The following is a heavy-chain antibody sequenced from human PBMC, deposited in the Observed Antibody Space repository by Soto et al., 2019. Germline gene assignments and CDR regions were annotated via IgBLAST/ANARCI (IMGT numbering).Heavy chain of an antibody. J-gene: IGHJ4*02. Sequence: PGGSLRLSCAASGFTVSSNYMSWVRQAPGKGLEWVSVIYSGGSTYYADSVKGRFTISRDNSKNTLYLRMNSLRAEDTAVYYCARDQSSGWYGGYFDYWGQGTLVTVSS. V-gene: IGHV3-53*01. CDR3: ARDQSSGWYGGYFDY. CDR1: GFTVSSNY. D-gene: IGHD6-19*01. CDR2: IYSGGST.